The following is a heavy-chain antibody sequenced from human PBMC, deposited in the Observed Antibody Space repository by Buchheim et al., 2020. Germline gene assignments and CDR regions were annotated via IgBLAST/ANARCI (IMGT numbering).Heavy chain of an antibody. J-gene: IGHJ4*02. Sequence: EVQLVESGGGLVKPGGSLRLSCAASGFTFSSYSMNWVRQAPGKGLEWVSSISSSSSYIYYADSVKGRFTISRANAKNSLYMQMNSLRAEDTAVYYCASLRFGELFTPPHYWGQGTL. CDR3: ASLRFGELFTPPHY. CDR2: ISSSSSYI. V-gene: IGHV3-21*01. CDR1: GFTFSSYS. D-gene: IGHD3-10*01.